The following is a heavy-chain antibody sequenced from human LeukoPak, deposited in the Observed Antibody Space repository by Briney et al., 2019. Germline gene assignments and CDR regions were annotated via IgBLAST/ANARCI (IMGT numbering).Heavy chain of an antibody. D-gene: IGHD2-15*01. CDR1: GYTFTSYY. CDR2: INPSGGST. Sequence: GGSVKVSCKASGYTFTSYYMHWVRQAPGQGLEWMGIINPSGGSTSYAQKFQGRVTMTRDTSTSTVYMELSSLRSEDTAVYYCARGLCSGGSCYSVGVDYWGQGTLVTVSS. J-gene: IGHJ4*02. CDR3: ARGLCSGGSCYSVGVDY. V-gene: IGHV1-46*01.